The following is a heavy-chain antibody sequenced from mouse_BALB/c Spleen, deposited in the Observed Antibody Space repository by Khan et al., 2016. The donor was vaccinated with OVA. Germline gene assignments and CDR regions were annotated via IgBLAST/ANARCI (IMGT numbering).Heavy chain of an antibody. Sequence: QIQLVQSGPELKKPGETVKISCKASGYIFASFGMNWVKQTPGKALKWMGWINTYTGEPTYAADFKERFAFSLETSDTTAFLQINNLKKEDTATYFCARREAFDVWGAASTVTVSS. J-gene: IGHJ1*01. CDR3: ARREAFDV. CDR2: INTYTGEP. V-gene: IGHV9-3-1*01. CDR1: GYIFASFG.